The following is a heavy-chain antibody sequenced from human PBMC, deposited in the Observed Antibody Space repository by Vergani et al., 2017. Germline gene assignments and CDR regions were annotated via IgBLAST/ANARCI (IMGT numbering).Heavy chain of an antibody. CDR3: AKLVGATTDDAFDI. J-gene: IGHJ3*02. CDR2: IWYDGSNK. D-gene: IGHD1-26*01. CDR1: GFTFSSYG. V-gene: IGHV3-33*06. Sequence: QVQLVESGGGVVQPGRSLRLSCAASGFTFSSYGMHWVRQAPGKGLEWVAVIWYDGSNKYYADSVKGRFTISRDNSKTTLYLQMNSLRAEDTAVYYCAKLVGATTDDAFDIWGQGTMVTVSS.